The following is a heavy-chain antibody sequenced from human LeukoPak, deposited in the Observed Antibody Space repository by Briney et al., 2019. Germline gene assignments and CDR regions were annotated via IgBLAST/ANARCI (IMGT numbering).Heavy chain of an antibody. V-gene: IGHV3-7*01. D-gene: IGHD3-3*01. Sequence: GGSLRLSCAASGFTFSSYWMTGVRQAPGKGLEWVGNIKGDGSEKYYVDSVKGRFTISRDNAKNSLYLQMNSLRAEDTAVYYCARDFRFLEDYWGQGTLVTVSS. J-gene: IGHJ4*02. CDR2: IKGDGSEK. CDR1: GFTFSSYW. CDR3: ARDFRFLEDY.